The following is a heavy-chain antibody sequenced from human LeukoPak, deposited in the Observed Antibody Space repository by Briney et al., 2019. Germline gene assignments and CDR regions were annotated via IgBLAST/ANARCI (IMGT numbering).Heavy chain of an antibody. Sequence: PGGSLRLSCAASGFTFSSYAMSWVRQAPGKGLGWVSAISGSGGSTYYADSVKGRFTISRDNSKNTLYLQMNSLRAEDTAVYHCAKKRGFGELLHYFDYWGQGTLVTVSS. V-gene: IGHV3-23*01. CDR3: AKKRGFGELLHYFDY. CDR1: GFTFSSYA. CDR2: ISGSGGST. J-gene: IGHJ4*02. D-gene: IGHD3-10*01.